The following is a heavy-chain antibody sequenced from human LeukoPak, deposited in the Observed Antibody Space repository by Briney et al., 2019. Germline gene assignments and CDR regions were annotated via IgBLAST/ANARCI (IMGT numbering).Heavy chain of an antibody. CDR2: IYTSGGT. CDR1: GGSISSYY. D-gene: IGHD3-3*01. V-gene: IGHV4-4*07. J-gene: IGHJ4*02. CDR3: ARDHYDFWSGYQWDTFDY. Sequence: PSETLSLTCTVSGGSISSYYWSWIRQPAGKGLEWIGRIYTSGGTNYNTSLESRVPMPVEPSKNQLSMKLSSVTAAETAVYSCARDHYDFWSGYQWDTFDYWGQGPLVTVSS.